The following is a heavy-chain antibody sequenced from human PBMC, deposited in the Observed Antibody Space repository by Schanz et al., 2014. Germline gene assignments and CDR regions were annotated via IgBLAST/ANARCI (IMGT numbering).Heavy chain of an antibody. Sequence: QVQLVESGGGVVQPGRSLRLSCAASGFTFSSYGMHWVRQAPGKGLEWVAVISYDGSNKYYADSVKGRFTISRDNSKNTLYLQMNRLRTEDTAVYYCATVGSETYSIYWYFDLWGRGTLVTVSS. CDR3: ATVGSETYSIYWYFDL. J-gene: IGHJ2*01. CDR2: ISYDGSNK. CDR1: GFTFSSYG. D-gene: IGHD3-10*01. V-gene: IGHV3-30*03.